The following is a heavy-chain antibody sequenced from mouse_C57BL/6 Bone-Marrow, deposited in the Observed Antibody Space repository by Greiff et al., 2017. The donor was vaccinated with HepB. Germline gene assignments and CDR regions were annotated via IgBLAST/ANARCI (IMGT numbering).Heavy chain of an antibody. J-gene: IGHJ2*01. Sequence: QVHVKQPGAELVKPGASVKLSCKASGYTFTSYWMHWVKQRPGRGLEWIGRIDPSDSYTNYNQKFKGKSTLTVDKSSSTAYMQLSSLTSEDSAVYYCARDYDGYYLDYWGQGTTLTVSS. CDR3: ARDYDGYYLDY. CDR1: GYTFTSYW. D-gene: IGHD2-3*01. CDR2: IDPSDSYT. V-gene: IGHV1-69*01.